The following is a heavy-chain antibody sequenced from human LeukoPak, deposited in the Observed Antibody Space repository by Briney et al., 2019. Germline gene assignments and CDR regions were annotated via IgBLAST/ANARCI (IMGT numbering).Heavy chain of an antibody. CDR3: ARQIPLAGTFYFDN. J-gene: IGHJ4*02. V-gene: IGHV3-53*01. D-gene: IGHD6-19*01. Sequence: GGSLRLSCAASGFTVSSNYMSWVRQAPGKGLEWVSVIYSGGTTYYADSVKGRFTISRDGSGNTLYLQMNSLRAEDTVVYFCARQIPLAGTFYFDNWGQGTLVTVSS. CDR1: GFTVSSNY. CDR2: IYSGGTT.